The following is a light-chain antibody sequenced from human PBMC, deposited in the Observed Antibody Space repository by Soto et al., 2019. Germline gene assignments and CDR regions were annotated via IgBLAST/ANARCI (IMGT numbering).Light chain of an antibody. V-gene: IGKV3-11*01. CDR2: DAS. CDR3: QQRSNWPPENT. J-gene: IGKJ2*01. CDR1: QSVSSY. Sequence: EIVLTQSPATLSLSPGERATLSCRARQSVSSYLAWYQQKPGQAPRLLIYDASNRATGIPARFSGSGSGTDFTLTISSLEPEDFAVYYCQQRSNWPPENTFGQGTKLEIK.